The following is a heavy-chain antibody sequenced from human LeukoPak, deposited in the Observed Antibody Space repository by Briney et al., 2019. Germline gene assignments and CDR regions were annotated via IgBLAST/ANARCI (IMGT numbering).Heavy chain of an antibody. Sequence: GASVKVSCKASGGTFSSYAISWVRQAPGQGPEWMGWISTYNGNTKYAEKFQGRVTMTTDTPTSTAYMELRSLRSDDTAVYYCARDEDYGIFVNVDYWGQGTLVTVSS. CDR2: ISTYNGNT. D-gene: IGHD4-17*01. CDR3: ARDEDYGIFVNVDY. J-gene: IGHJ4*02. CDR1: GGTFSSYA. V-gene: IGHV1-18*01.